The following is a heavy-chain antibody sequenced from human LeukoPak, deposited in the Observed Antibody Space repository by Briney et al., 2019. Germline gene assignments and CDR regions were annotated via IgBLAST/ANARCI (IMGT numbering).Heavy chain of an antibody. D-gene: IGHD2-15*01. V-gene: IGHV4-34*01. Sequence: SETLSLTCAVYGGSFSGYYWSWIRQPPGKGLEWIGEINHSGSTNYNPSLKSRVTISVDTSKNQFSLKLSSVTAADTAVYYCASSEGVVVAAFKPYFDYWGQGTPVTVSS. CDR3: ASSEGVVVAAFKPYFDY. CDR2: INHSGST. CDR1: GGSFSGYY. J-gene: IGHJ4*02.